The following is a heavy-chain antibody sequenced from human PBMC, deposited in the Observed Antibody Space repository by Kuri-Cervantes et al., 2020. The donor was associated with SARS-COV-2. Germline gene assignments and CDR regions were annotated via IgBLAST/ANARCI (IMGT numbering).Heavy chain of an antibody. CDR3: ARKGVVVPTPVDYYYAMDV. J-gene: IGHJ6*02. D-gene: IGHD2-2*01. Sequence: ASVKVSCKASGYTFTGYYMHWVRQAPGQGLEWMGWIGTNNGNKVYAQKFQGRVTMTTDTSTNIASMELTSLRSDDTAVYYCARKGVVVPTPVDYYYAMDVWGQGTTVTVSS. CDR2: IGTNNGNK. CDR1: GYTFTGYY. V-gene: IGHV1-18*04.